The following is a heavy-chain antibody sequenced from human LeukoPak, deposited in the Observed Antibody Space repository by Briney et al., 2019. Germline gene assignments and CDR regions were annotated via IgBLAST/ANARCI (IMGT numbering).Heavy chain of an antibody. J-gene: IGHJ4*02. Sequence: GGSLRLSCAASGFTFSSYAMRWVRQAPGKGLEWVSAISGSGGSTYYADSVKGRFTISRDNSKNTLYLQMNSLRAEDTAVYYCAKPIAKNTAPDYWGQGTLVTVSS. D-gene: IGHD5-18*01. CDR2: ISGSGGST. CDR3: AKPIAKNTAPDY. V-gene: IGHV3-23*01. CDR1: GFTFSSYA.